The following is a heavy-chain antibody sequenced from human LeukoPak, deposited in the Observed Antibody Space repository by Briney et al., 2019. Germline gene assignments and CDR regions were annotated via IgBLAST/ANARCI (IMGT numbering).Heavy chain of an antibody. Sequence: SETLSLTCTVSGGSISSYYWSWIRQPPGKGLEWIGYIYYSGSTNYNPSLKSRVTISVDTSKNQFSLKLSSVTAADTAVYYCARVGKAARPFDYWGQGTLVTVSS. J-gene: IGHJ4*02. CDR3: ARVGKAARPFDY. CDR2: IYYSGST. CDR1: GGSISSYY. D-gene: IGHD6-6*01. V-gene: IGHV4-59*01.